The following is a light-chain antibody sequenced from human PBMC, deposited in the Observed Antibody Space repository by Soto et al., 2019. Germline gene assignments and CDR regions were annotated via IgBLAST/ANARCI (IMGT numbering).Light chain of an antibody. CDR1: QSILYSSNNKNY. Sequence: DIVMTQSPDSLAVSLGERATINCKSSQSILYSSNNKNYLAWYQQKPGQPPKLLIYWASTRESGVPDRFSGSGSGTDFTRTISSLQAGDVAVYYCQQYYDAPQTFGQWTKVEIK. CDR2: WAS. V-gene: IGKV4-1*01. J-gene: IGKJ1*01. CDR3: QQYYDAPQT.